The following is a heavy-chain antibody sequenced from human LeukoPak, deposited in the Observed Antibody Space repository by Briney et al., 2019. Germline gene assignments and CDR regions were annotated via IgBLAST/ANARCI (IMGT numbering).Heavy chain of an antibody. CDR1: GGSISSYY. V-gene: IGHV4-59*01. J-gene: IGHJ4*02. CDR3: ARHGSSGYSFDY. D-gene: IGHD3-22*01. Sequence: SETLSLTCTVSGGSISSYYWSWIRQPPGKGLEWIGYIYYSGSTNYNPSLKSRVTISVDTSKNQFSLKLSSVTAADTAVYYCARHGSSGYSFDYWGQGTLVTVSA. CDR2: IYYSGST.